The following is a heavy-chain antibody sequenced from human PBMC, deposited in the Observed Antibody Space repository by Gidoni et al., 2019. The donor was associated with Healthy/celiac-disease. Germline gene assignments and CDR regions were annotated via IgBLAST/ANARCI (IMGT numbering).Heavy chain of an antibody. D-gene: IGHD6-13*01. CDR1: GFTFSSYA. Sequence: QVQLVESGGGVVQPGRSLRLSCAASGFTFSSYAMHWVRQAPGKGLEWVAVISYDGSNKYYADSVKGRFTISRDNSKNTLYLQMNSLRAEYTAVYYCARGGDSSSDPYYFDYWGQGTLVTVSS. J-gene: IGHJ4*02. V-gene: IGHV3-30-3*01. CDR3: ARGGDSSSDPYYFDY. CDR2: ISYDGSNK.